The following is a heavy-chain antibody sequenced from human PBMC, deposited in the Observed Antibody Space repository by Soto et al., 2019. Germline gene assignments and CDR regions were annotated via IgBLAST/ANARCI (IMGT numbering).Heavy chain of an antibody. Sequence: GASVKVSCAASGFTFSSYSTNWVRQAPGKGLEWVSSISSSSSYIYYADSVKGRFTISRDNAKNSLYLQMNSLRAEDTAVYYCARDQTKQWLVSNAFDIWGQGIMVTVSS. V-gene: IGHV3-21*01. D-gene: IGHD6-19*01. CDR3: ARDQTKQWLVSNAFDI. CDR2: ISSSSSYI. CDR1: GFTFSSYS. J-gene: IGHJ3*02.